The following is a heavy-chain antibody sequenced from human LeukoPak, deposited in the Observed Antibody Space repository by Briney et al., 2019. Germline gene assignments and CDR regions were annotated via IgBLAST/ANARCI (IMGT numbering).Heavy chain of an antibody. V-gene: IGHV4-59*01. CDR3: ARDLQYYDYVWGSYDYYFDY. CDR2: IYYSGST. D-gene: IGHD3-16*01. Sequence: KPSETLSLTCTVSGGSISSYYWSWLRQPPGKGLEGFGYIYYSGSTNYNPSLKSRVTISVDTSKNQFSRKLSSVTAADTAVYYCARDLQYYDYVWGSYDYYFDYWGQGTLVTVSS. J-gene: IGHJ4*02. CDR1: GGSISSYY.